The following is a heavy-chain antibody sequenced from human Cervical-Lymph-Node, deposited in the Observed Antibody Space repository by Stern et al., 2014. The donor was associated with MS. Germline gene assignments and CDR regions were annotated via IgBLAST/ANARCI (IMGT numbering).Heavy chain of an antibody. CDR2: INGDNGNT. V-gene: IGHV1-3*01. CDR1: GSSFISHA. J-gene: IGHJ3*02. Sequence: QMQLVQSGAEVKDPGASVKVSCKASGSSFISHAMHWVRQAPGQTFEWMGWINGDNGNTKYSQKLQGRVTITRDKTTSTAYMELSSLTSEDTAVYYCARAGYCSPSTCSDAFDIWGQGTMVTVSS. CDR3: ARAGYCSPSTCSDAFDI. D-gene: IGHD2-15*01.